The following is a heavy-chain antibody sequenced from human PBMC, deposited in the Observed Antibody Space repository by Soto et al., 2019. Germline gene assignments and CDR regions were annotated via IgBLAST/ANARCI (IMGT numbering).Heavy chain of an antibody. Sequence: GGSLRLSCAASGFTFSSYAMSWVRQAPGKGLEWVSAISGSGGSTYYADSVKGRFTISRDNSKNTLYLQMNSLRAEDTAVYYCAKDLTYCSGGSCYSLFGDYWGQGTLVTVSS. CDR3: AKDLTYCSGGSCYSLFGDY. CDR2: ISGSGGST. V-gene: IGHV3-23*01. D-gene: IGHD2-15*01. CDR1: GFTFSSYA. J-gene: IGHJ4*02.